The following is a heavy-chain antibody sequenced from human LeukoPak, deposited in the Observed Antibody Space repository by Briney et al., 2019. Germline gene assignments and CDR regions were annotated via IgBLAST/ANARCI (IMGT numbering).Heavy chain of an antibody. V-gene: IGHV1-69*05. D-gene: IGHD6-19*01. CDR3: ARSSAGIAVAGTSKFDY. CDR1: GGTFSSYA. CDR2: IIPIFGTA. Sequence: SVKVSCKASGGTFSSYAISWVRQAPGQGLEWMGRIIPIFGTANYAQKFQGRVTITTDESTSTAYMELSSLRSEDTAVYYCARSSAGIAVAGTSKFDYWGQGTLVTVSS. J-gene: IGHJ4*02.